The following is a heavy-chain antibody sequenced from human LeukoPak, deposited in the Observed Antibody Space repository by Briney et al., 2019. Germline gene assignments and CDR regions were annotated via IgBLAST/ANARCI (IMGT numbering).Heavy chain of an antibody. CDR2: INHSGST. CDR3: ARGRVSLGGVDFDY. CDR1: GGSFSGYY. J-gene: IGHJ4*02. D-gene: IGHD1-26*01. Sequence: PSETLSLTCAVYGGSFSGYYWSWIRQPPGKGLEWIGEINHSGSTNYNPSLKSRVTISVDTSKNQFSLKLSSVTAADTAVYYCARGRVSLGGVDFDYWGQGTLVTVSS. V-gene: IGHV4-34*01.